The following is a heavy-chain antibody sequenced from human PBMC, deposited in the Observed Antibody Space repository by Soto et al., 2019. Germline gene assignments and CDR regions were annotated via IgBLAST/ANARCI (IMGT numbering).Heavy chain of an antibody. CDR3: ARDPTYFYDSSGYYDY. Sequence: EVQLVESGGGLVQPGGSLRLSCAASGFTFSSYWMHWVRQAPGKGLVWVSRINSDGSSTSYADSVKGRFTISIDNAKNTLYLKMNSLRAEDTAVYYCARDPTYFYDSSGYYDYWGQGTLVTVSS. J-gene: IGHJ4*02. CDR1: GFTFSSYW. D-gene: IGHD3-22*01. V-gene: IGHV3-74*01. CDR2: INSDGSST.